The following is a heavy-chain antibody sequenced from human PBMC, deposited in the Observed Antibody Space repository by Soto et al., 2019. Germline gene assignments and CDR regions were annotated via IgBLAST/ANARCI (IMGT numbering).Heavy chain of an antibody. CDR3: ARDLGIVVTNWFDP. J-gene: IGHJ5*02. V-gene: IGHV1-18*01. CDR2: ISTYNGNA. CDR1: GYPFTTYA. D-gene: IGHD3-22*01. Sequence: ASVKVSCKASGYPFTTYAISWVRQAPGQGLEWMGWISTYNGNANYAQKFQGRVTMTTDTSTSTAYMELRSLRSDDTAVYYCARDLGIVVTNWFDPWGQGTRVTVSS.